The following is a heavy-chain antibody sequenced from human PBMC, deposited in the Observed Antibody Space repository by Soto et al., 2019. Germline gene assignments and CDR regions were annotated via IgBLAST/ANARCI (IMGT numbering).Heavy chain of an antibody. CDR2: ISWNSGYI. CDR1: GLPFDDFA. CDR3: AKALGYCSSTSCPGSYYFDY. V-gene: IGHV3-9*01. Sequence: GGALKLSCAAPGLPFDDFAMYWVPQAPRKGLEGVSGISWNSGYIGYADSVKGRFTISRDTAKNSLYLQMNSLRAEDTALYYCAKALGYCSSTSCPGSYYFDYWGQGTLVTVSS. D-gene: IGHD2-2*01. J-gene: IGHJ4*02.